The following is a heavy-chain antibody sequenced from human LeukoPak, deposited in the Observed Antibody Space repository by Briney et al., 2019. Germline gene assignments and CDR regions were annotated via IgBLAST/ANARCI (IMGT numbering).Heavy chain of an antibody. CDR2: ISPYNGHT. Sequence: ASVKVSCKASHYTFTSYGITWVPQAPGQGREGMGWISPYNGHTNYAQTLQGRVSMTTDTLTSTVYMELRSLRSDDTAVYFCARGEIGGSGSYYYSMDVWGQGTTVTVSS. V-gene: IGHV1-18*01. D-gene: IGHD3-10*01. CDR1: HYTFTSYG. CDR3: ARGEIGGSGSYYYSMDV. J-gene: IGHJ6*02.